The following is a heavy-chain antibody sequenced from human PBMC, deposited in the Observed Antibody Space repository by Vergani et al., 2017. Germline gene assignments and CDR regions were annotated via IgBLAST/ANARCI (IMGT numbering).Heavy chain of an antibody. J-gene: IGHJ1*01. D-gene: IGHD2-2*01. CDR3: ARGVPGYRLATQYFQH. CDR2: ISSSSSYR. CDR1: GFTFGSYS. Sequence: EVQLVESGGGLVKPGGPLRLSCVASGFTFGSYSMNWVRQAPGKGLEWVSFISSSSSYRYYADSVKGRFTISRDNGEYSLLLQMNSLRPEDTAVYYCARGVPGYRLATQYFQHWGQGTLVTVSS. V-gene: IGHV3-21*01.